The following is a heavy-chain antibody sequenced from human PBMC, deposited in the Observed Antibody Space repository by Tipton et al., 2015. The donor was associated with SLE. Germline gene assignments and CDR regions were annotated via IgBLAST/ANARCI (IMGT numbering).Heavy chain of an antibody. CDR3: VRDGAGDLGAFDI. V-gene: IGHV4-59*12. CDR1: GGSISSYY. Sequence: TLSLTCTVSGGSISSYYWSWIRQPPGKGLEWIGYIYYSGSTNYNPSLKSRVTISVDTSKNQFSLKLSSVTAADTAVYYCVRDGAGDLGAFDIWGQGKLVTVSS. CDR2: IYYSGST. J-gene: IGHJ3*02. D-gene: IGHD3-16*01.